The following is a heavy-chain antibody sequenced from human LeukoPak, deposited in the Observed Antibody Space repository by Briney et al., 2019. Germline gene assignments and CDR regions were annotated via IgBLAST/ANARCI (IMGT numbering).Heavy chain of an antibody. CDR3: ARVFRGWLRNQQRPYFDY. D-gene: IGHD5-12*01. V-gene: IGHV1-46*01. Sequence: ASVKVSCKASGYTFTSYYMHWVRQAPGQGLEWMGIINPSGGSTSYAQKFQGRVTMTRDTSTSTVYMELSSLRSEDTAVYYCARVFRGWLRNQQRPYFDYWSQGTLVTVSS. CDR1: GYTFTSYY. CDR2: INPSGGST. J-gene: IGHJ4*02.